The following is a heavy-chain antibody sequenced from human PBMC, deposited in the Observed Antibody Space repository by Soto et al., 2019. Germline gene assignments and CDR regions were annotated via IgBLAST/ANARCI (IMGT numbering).Heavy chain of an antibody. CDR2: INPSGGST. D-gene: IGHD3-3*01. Sequence: ASVKVSCKASGYTFTSYYMHWVRQDPGQGLECMGIINPSGGSTSYAQKFQGRVTMTRDTSTSTVYMELSSLRSEDTAVYYCARAGLSYDFWSGRASYYMDVWGKGTTVTVSS. V-gene: IGHV1-46*03. J-gene: IGHJ6*03. CDR3: ARAGLSYDFWSGRASYYMDV. CDR1: GYTFTSYY.